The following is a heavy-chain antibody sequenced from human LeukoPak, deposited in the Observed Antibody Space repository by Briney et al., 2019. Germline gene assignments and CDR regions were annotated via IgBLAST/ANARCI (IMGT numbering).Heavy chain of an antibody. Sequence: GSLRLSCSASGFTFKSYAMHWVRQAPGKGLEWIGYIYYSGSTNYNPSLKSRVTISVDTSKNQFSLKLSSVTAADTAVYYCARESSVGAHPFDYWGQGTLVTVSS. V-gene: IGHV4-59*01. D-gene: IGHD1-26*01. CDR1: GFTFKSYA. CDR2: IYYSGST. CDR3: ARESSVGAHPFDY. J-gene: IGHJ4*02.